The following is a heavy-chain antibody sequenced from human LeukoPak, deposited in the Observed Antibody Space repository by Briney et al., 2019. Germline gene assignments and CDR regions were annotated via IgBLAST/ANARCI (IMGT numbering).Heavy chain of an antibody. J-gene: IGHJ5*02. D-gene: IGHD2-2*01. CDR2: MNPNSGNT. CDR1: GYTFTSYD. CDR3: ARGFYCSSTSCYYWFDP. Sequence: GASVKVSCKASGYTFTSYDINWVRQATGQGLEWMGWMNPNSGNTGYAQKLQGRVTITRNTSISTAYMELSSLRSEDTAVYYRARGFYCSSTSCYYWFDPWGQGTLVTVSS. V-gene: IGHV1-8*03.